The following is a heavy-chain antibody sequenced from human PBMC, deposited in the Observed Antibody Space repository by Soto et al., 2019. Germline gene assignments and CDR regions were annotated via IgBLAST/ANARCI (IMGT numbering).Heavy chain of an antibody. V-gene: IGHV1-69*13. D-gene: IGHD2-21*02. Sequence: SVKVSCEACGGSFSSYAISWVRQAPGQGLEWMGGIIPIFGTANYAQKFQGRVTITADESTSTAYMELSSLRSEDTAVYYCARGNIVVVTAFDYWGQGTLVTVSS. CDR2: IIPIFGTA. CDR1: GGSFSSYA. CDR3: ARGNIVVVTAFDY. J-gene: IGHJ4*02.